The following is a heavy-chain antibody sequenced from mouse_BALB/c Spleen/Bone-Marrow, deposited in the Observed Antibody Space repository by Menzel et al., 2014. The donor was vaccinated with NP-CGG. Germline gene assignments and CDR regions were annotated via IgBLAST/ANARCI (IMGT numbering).Heavy chain of an antibody. Sequence: VHVKQSGAELVRSGASVKLSCTASGFNIKDYYMYWVKQRPEQGLEWIGWIDPANGNTKYDPKFQGKATITADTSSNTAYLQLFSLTSEDTAVYYCARTPRATFYFDYWGQGTTLTVSS. J-gene: IGHJ2*01. CDR1: GFNIKDYY. CDR2: IDPANGNT. D-gene: IGHD3-1*01. V-gene: IGHV14-3*02. CDR3: ARTPRATFYFDY.